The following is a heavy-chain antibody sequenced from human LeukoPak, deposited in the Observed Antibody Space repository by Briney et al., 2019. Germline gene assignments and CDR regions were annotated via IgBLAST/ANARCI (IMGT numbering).Heavy chain of an antibody. V-gene: IGHV4-4*07. CDR2: IYTSGNT. CDR1: GGSISSYY. Sequence: KPSETLSLTCTVSGGSISSYYWSWIRQPAGKGLEWIGRIYTSGNTNYSPSLKSRVTMSVDTSKNQLSLNLSSVTAADAAVYYCASECGDAFDIWGQGTVVTVSA. J-gene: IGHJ3*02. CDR3: ASECGDAFDI.